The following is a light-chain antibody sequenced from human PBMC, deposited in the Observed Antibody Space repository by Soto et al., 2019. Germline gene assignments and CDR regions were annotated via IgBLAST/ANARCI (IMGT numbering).Light chain of an antibody. Sequence: QSVLTQPASVSGSPGQSITISCTGTSSDVGGYRFVSWYQRHPGKAPKLIIYEVNDRPSGVSNRFSGSKSDNTASLTISGLQAEDEADYYCSSYSKIPTLVFGTGTKLTVL. V-gene: IGLV2-14*01. CDR3: SSYSKIPTLV. CDR2: EVN. J-gene: IGLJ1*01. CDR1: SSDVGGYRF.